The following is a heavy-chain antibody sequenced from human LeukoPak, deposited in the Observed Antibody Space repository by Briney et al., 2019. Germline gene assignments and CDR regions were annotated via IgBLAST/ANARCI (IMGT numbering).Heavy chain of an antibody. CDR2: ISYDGSNK. V-gene: IGHV3-30-3*01. CDR3: ARGATYAYYQDY. J-gene: IGHJ4*02. CDR1: GFTFSSSA. Sequence: GGSLRLSCAASGFTFSSSAMHWVRQAPGKGLEWVAVISYDGSNKYYADSVKGRFTISRDNAKNTLYLQMNSLRAEDTAVYYCARGATYAYYQDYWGQGTLVTVSS. D-gene: IGHD1-26*01.